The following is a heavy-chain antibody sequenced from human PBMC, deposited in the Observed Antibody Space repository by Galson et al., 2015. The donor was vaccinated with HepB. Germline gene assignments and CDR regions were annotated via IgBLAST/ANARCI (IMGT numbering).Heavy chain of an antibody. D-gene: IGHD2-15*01. CDR3: ARPKGYCSGGSCYFDY. CDR1: GGSFSGYY. CDR2: INHSGST. Sequence: ETLSLTCAVYGGSFSGYYWSWIRQPPGKGLEWIGEINHSGSTNYNPSLKSRVIIAVDTSKNQFSLKLSSVTAADTAVYYCARPKGYCSGGSCYFDYWGQGTLVTVSS. V-gene: IGHV4-34*01. J-gene: IGHJ4*02.